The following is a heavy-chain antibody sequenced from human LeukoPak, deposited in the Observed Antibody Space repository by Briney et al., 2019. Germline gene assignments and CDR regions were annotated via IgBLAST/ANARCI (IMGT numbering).Heavy chain of an antibody. Sequence: PSETLSLTCTVSGGSISSSSYYWGWIRQPPGKGLEWIGSIYYSGSTYYNPSLKSRVTISVDTSKNQFSLKLSSMTAADTAVYYCALASPGYFDYWGQGTLVTVSS. CDR3: ALASPGYFDY. CDR1: GGSISSSSYY. J-gene: IGHJ4*02. V-gene: IGHV4-39*01. CDR2: IYYSGST.